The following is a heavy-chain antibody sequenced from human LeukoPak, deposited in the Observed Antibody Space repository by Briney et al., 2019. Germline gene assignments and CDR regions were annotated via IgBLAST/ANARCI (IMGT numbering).Heavy chain of an antibody. CDR3: ARSGYCSGGSCYPEDYFDY. D-gene: IGHD2-15*01. J-gene: IGHJ4*02. CDR2: IYHSGST. CDR1: GYSISSGYY. Sequence: NASETLPLTCAVSGYSISSGYYWGWIRQPPGKGLEWIGSIYHSGSTYYNPSLKSRVTISVDTSKNQFSLKLSSVTAADTAVYYCARSGYCSGGSCYPEDYFDYWGQGTLVTVSS. V-gene: IGHV4-38-2*01.